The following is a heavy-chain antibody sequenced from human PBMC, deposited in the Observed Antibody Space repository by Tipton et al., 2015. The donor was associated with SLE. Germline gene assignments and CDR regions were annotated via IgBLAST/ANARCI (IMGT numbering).Heavy chain of an antibody. Sequence: QSGAEVKKPGASVKVSCKASGYTFTSYYMHWVRQAPGQGLEWMGIINPSGGSTSYAQKFQGRVTMTRDTSTSTVYMELRSLRSDDTAVYYCARDGSTMDWFDPWGQGTLVTVSS. CDR2: INPSGGST. D-gene: IGHD5/OR15-5a*01. CDR3: ARDGSTMDWFDP. J-gene: IGHJ5*02. V-gene: IGHV1-46*01. CDR1: GYTFTSYY.